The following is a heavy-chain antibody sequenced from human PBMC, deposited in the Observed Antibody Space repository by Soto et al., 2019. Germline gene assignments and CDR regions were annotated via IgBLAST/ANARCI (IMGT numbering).Heavy chain of an antibody. J-gene: IGHJ4*02. D-gene: IGHD4-17*01. CDR3: ARRYGDCFDY. CDR2: IYYSGST. CDR1: GGSISSYY. V-gene: IGHV4-59*08. Sequence: QVQLQESGPGLVKPSETLSLTCTVSGGSISSYYWSWIRQPPGKGLEWIGYIYYSGSTNYNPSLKCRITISVDTSKKQFSLKLSSVTAADTAVYYCARRYGDCFDYWGRGTLVTVSS.